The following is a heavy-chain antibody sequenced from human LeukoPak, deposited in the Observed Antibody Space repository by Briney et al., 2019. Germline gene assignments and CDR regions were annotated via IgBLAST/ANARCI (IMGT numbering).Heavy chain of an antibody. CDR3: ASGQMGGSPLGAFDI. D-gene: IGHD1-26*01. CDR2: IIPILGIA. J-gene: IGHJ3*02. V-gene: IGHV1-69*02. CDR1: GGTFSSYT. Sequence: SVKVSWKASGGTFSSYTISWVRQAPGQGLEWMGRIIPILGIANYAQKFQGRVTITADKSTSTAYMELSSLRSEDTAVYYCASGQMGGSPLGAFDIWGQGTMVPSLQ.